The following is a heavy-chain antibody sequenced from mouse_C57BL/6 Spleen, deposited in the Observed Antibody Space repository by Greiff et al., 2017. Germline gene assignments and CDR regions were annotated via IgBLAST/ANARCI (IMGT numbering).Heavy chain of an antibody. V-gene: IGHV1-64*01. J-gene: IGHJ2*01. CDR2: IHPNSGST. CDR1: GYTFTSYW. Sequence: QVQLQQPGAELVKPGASVKLSCKASGYTFTSYWMHWVKQRPGQGLEWIGMIHPNSGSTNYNEKFKSKATLTVDKSSSTAYMQLSSLTSEDSAVYYCARGYYGPSYVGFDYWGQGTTLTVSS. D-gene: IGHD1-2*01. CDR3: ARGYYGPSYVGFDY.